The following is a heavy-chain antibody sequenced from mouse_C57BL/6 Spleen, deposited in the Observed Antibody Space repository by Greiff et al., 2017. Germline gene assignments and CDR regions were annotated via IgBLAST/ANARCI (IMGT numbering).Heavy chain of an antibody. CDR2: INPYNGGT. CDR1: GYTFTDYY. D-gene: IGHD1-1*01. CDR3: ARQVVATRSWFAY. V-gene: IGHV1-19*01. Sequence: VQLQQSGPVLVKPGASVKMSCKASGYTFTDYYMNWVKQSHGKSLEWIGVINPYNGGTSYNQKFKGKATLTVYKSSSTAYMELNSLTSEDSAVDYCARQVVATRSWFAYWGQGTLVTVSA. J-gene: IGHJ3*01.